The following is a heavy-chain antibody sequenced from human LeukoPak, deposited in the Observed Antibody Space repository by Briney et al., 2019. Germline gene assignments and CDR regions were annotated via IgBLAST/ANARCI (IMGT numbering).Heavy chain of an antibody. CDR3: ATSSVTTGIDFDC. Sequence: GGSLRLSCAASGFTFSSYEMNWVRQAPGKGLEWVSFISNGGRTKYYADSVKGRFTISRDNAKNSLYLQMNILRADDTAVYYCATSSVTTGIDFDCWGQGTLVTVSS. J-gene: IGHJ4*02. CDR2: ISNGGRTK. V-gene: IGHV3-48*03. D-gene: IGHD4-17*01. CDR1: GFTFSSYE.